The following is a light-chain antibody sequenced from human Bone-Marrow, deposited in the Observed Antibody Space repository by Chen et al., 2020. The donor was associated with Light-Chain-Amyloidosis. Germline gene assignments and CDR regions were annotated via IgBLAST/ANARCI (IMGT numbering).Light chain of an antibody. V-gene: IGLV2-14*03. Sequence: QSALTQPASVSGSPGQSITISCTGTSSDLGAFNYVSWYQQHPGKAPKVIIYDVSNRPSWVSNRFSGYKSGNTASLSISGLQTEDEAVYYCSSYSTSSTNVVFGGGTKLTVL. CDR2: DVS. J-gene: IGLJ2*01. CDR1: SSDLGAFNY. CDR3: SSYSTSSTNVV.